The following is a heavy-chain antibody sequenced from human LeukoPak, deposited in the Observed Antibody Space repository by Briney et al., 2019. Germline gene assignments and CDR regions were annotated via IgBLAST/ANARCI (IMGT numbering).Heavy chain of an antibody. CDR3: ARDVGDIVTIPAAISVP. CDR2: ISAYNGNT. CDR1: GYTFTSYG. Sequence: ASVKVSCKASGYTFTSYGISWVRQAPGQGLEWMGWISAYNGNTNYVQKLQGRVTMTTDTSTSTAYMEVRSLRSDDTAMYYCARDVGDIVTIPAAISVPWGQGTLVTVSS. D-gene: IGHD2-2*01. J-gene: IGHJ5*02. V-gene: IGHV1-18*01.